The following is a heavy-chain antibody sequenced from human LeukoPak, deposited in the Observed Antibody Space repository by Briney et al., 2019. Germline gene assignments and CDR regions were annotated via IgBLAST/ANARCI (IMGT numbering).Heavy chain of an antibody. V-gene: IGHV5-51*01. D-gene: IGHD6-6*01. Sequence: GESLKISCKGSGYSFTSYWIGWVRQMPGKGLEWMGIIYPGDSDTRYSPSFQGQVTISADKSISTAYLQWSSLKASDTAMYYCARLRAAYSSSLQGVYYFDYWGQGTLVTVSS. CDR3: ARLRAAYSSSLQGVYYFDY. J-gene: IGHJ4*02. CDR2: IYPGDSDT. CDR1: GYSFTSYW.